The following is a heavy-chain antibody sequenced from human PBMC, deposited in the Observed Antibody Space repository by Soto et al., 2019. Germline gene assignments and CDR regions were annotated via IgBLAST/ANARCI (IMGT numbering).Heavy chain of an antibody. D-gene: IGHD4-4*01. CDR3: ARSNYPHPGDYYYYGMDV. J-gene: IGHJ6*02. Sequence: PSETLSLTCTVSGFSISSYYWSWIRQPPGKGLEWIGYIYYSGSTNYNPSLKSRVTISVDTSKNQFSLKLSSVTAADTAVYYCARSNYPHPGDYYYYGMDVWGQGTTVTVSS. CDR1: GFSISSYY. V-gene: IGHV4-59*01. CDR2: IYYSGST.